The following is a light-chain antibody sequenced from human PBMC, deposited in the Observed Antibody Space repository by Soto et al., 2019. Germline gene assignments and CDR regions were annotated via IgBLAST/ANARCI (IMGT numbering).Light chain of an antibody. Sequence: QSALTQPASVSGSPGQSITISCTGTSSDVGGYNYVSWYQQHPGKAPKLMIYDVSNRPSGISNRFSDSKSGNTAYLTIFGLQAEDEADYYCTSYTSSSTVLFGGGTKLTVL. CDR1: SSDVGGYNY. V-gene: IGLV2-14*01. J-gene: IGLJ3*02. CDR2: DVS. CDR3: TSYTSSSTVL.